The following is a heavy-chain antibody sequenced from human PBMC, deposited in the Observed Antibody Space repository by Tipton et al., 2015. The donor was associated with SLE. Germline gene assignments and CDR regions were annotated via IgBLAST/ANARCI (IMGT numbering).Heavy chain of an antibody. CDR2: IYYSGST. CDR3: ARAKDCSSTSCYYYYYMDV. Sequence: LRLSCTVSGGSISSYYWSWIRQPPGKGLEWIGYIYYSGSTNYNPSLKSRVTISVDTSKNQFSLKLSSVTAADTAVYYCARAKDCSSTSCYYYYYMDVWGKGTTVTVSS. CDR1: GGSISSYY. D-gene: IGHD2-2*01. J-gene: IGHJ6*03. V-gene: IGHV4-59*12.